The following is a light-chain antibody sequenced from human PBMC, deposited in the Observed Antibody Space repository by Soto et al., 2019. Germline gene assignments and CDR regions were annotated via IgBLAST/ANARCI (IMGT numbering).Light chain of an antibody. J-gene: IGKJ1*01. CDR2: SAS. V-gene: IGKV3-20*01. CDR3: QHYGSSPST. CDR1: QSISGTY. Sequence: DTVLTQSPGTLSLTSGERATLSCRASQSISGTYLAWYQQKPGQSPRLLIYSASTRAPGIPDRFSGSWSGTDFTLTISRLEPEDFAVYYCQHYGSSPSTFGRGTKVEIK.